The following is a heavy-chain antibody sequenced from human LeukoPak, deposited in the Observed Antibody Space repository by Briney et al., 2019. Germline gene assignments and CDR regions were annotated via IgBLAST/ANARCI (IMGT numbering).Heavy chain of an antibody. CDR2: IYYSGST. Sequence: SETLSLTCTVSGGSVSSGSYYWSWIRQPPGKGLEWIGYIYYSGSTNYNPSLKSRVTISVDTSKNQFSLKLSSVTAADTAVYYCARGPSAYCSGGSCYSGSAWFDPWGQGTLVTVSS. V-gene: IGHV4-61*01. D-gene: IGHD2-15*01. CDR3: ARGPSAYCSGGSCYSGSAWFDP. J-gene: IGHJ5*02. CDR1: GGSVSSGSYY.